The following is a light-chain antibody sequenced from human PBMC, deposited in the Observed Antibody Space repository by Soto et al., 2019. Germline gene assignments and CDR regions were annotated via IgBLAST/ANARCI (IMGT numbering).Light chain of an antibody. Sequence: DIVMTQSPLSLPVTPGASASISCRSSQSLLHRNGNNYLDWYVQKPGQSPQLLIYLGSYRASGVPDRFSGSASGTDFTLKISRVEAEDVGVYYCMQALQAPPTFGPGTKVDIK. J-gene: IGKJ3*01. CDR2: LGS. CDR1: QSLLHRNGNNY. V-gene: IGKV2-28*01. CDR3: MQALQAPPT.